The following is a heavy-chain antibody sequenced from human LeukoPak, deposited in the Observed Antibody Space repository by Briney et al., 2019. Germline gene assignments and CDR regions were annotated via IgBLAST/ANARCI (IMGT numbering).Heavy chain of an antibody. CDR2: FSGSGGST. V-gene: IGHV3-23*01. J-gene: IGHJ4*02. D-gene: IGHD2/OR15-2a*01. CDR1: GFTFSNYA. CDR3: ATSGLSRFGF. Sequence: GGSLRLSCAASGFTFSNYAMSWVRQAPGKGLEWVSAFSGSGGSTHYADSVKGRFTISRDNSKNTLYLQMNSLRAGDTAVYYCATSGLSRFGFWGQGTLVTVSS.